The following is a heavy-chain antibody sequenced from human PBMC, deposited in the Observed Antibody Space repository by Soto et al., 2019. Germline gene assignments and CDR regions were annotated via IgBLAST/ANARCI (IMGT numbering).Heavy chain of an antibody. J-gene: IGHJ4*02. Sequence: QVQLQESGPGLVKPSETLSLTCTVSGGSISNYYWSWIRQPAGKGLEWIGRIYSSGSTNYKPSLKRRVTMSVDTSKNQFSLRLSSVTAADTAVYYCARSEYYNSFDYWGQGTLVTVSS. CDR1: GGSISNYY. D-gene: IGHD2-8*01. CDR3: ARSEYYNSFDY. CDR2: IYSSGST. V-gene: IGHV4-4*07.